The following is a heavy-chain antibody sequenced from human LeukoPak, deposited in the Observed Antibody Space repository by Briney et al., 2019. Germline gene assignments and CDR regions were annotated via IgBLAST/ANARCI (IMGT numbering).Heavy chain of an antibody. CDR2: ISYDGSNK. CDR3: ARDGSSWSFDY. J-gene: IGHJ4*02. V-gene: IGHV3-30*04. CDR1: GFTFGSYA. Sequence: GGSLRLSCAASGFTFGSYAMHWVRQAPGKGLEWVAVISYDGSNKYYADSVKGRFTISRDNSKNTLYLQMNSLRAEDTAVYYCARDGSSWSFDYWGQGTLVTVSS. D-gene: IGHD6-13*01.